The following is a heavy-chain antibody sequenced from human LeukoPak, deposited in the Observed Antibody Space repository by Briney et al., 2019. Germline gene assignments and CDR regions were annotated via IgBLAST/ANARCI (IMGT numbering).Heavy chain of an antibody. CDR1: GDSVSSNSAA. Sequence: SQTLSLTCAISGDSVSSNSAAWNWIRQSPSRGLEWLGRRYYRSKWYNDYAVSVKSRITINPDTSKNQFSLQLNSVTPEDTAVYYCARERIAAAGTIYYYYGMDVWGQGTTVTVSS. V-gene: IGHV6-1*01. J-gene: IGHJ6*02. D-gene: IGHD6-13*01. CDR2: RYYRSKWYN. CDR3: ARERIAAAGTIYYYYGMDV.